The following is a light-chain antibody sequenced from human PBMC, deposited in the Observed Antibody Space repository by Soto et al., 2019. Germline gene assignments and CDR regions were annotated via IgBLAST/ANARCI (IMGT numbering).Light chain of an antibody. CDR1: QSISSSF. V-gene: IGKV3-20*01. CDR3: KQYDNSPIT. J-gene: IGKJ5*01. Sequence: EIVLTQSPGILSLSPGERASLSCGASQSISSSFLAWYQQKPGQAPRLLIYGAYSRATGIHDRFSGTGSETDFTLTIRRLEPEDFAVYYCKQYDNSPITFGQGTRLEI. CDR2: GAY.